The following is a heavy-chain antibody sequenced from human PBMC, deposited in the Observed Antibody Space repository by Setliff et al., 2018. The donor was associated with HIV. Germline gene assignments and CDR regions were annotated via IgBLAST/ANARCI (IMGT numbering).Heavy chain of an antibody. CDR1: GFSLTSYW. V-gene: IGHV5-10-1*01. CDR2: IDPADSYT. D-gene: IGHD3-10*01. J-gene: IGHJ5*01. CDR3: ARHFGYNPGWFDS. Sequence: PGESLKISCKGSGFSLTSYWISWVRQMPGKGLEWMGRIDPADSYTHYSPSFQGHITISIDKSISSASLHWSSLRTSDTAIYYCARHFGYNPGWFDSWGQGTLVTVSS.